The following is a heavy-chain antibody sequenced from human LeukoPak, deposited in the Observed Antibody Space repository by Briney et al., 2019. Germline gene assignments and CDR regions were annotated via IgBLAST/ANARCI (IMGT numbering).Heavy chain of an antibody. J-gene: IGHJ4*02. Sequence: GGSLRLSCVASGFNVSSNYMSWVRQAPGKGLEWVSVIYSGGSTYYADSVKGRFTISRDNSKSTLYLQMNSLRTEDTAVYYCARERTATTYFDYWGRGTLVTVSS. CDR2: IYSGGST. CDR3: ARERTATTYFDY. V-gene: IGHV3-66*02. CDR1: GFNVSSNY. D-gene: IGHD1-1*01.